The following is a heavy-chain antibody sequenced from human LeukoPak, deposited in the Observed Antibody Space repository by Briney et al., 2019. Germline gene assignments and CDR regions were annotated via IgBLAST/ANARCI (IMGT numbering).Heavy chain of an antibody. Sequence: GGSLRLSCAASGFTFSSYWMHWVRQAPGKGLVWVSRIHGEGSGPIYADSVKGRFTISRDNAKNTLYLQMNSLRAEDTAVYYCARDGSLPDYWGQGTLVTVSS. CDR2: IHGEGSGP. J-gene: IGHJ4*02. CDR1: GFTFSSYW. D-gene: IGHD2-15*01. CDR3: ARDGSLPDY. V-gene: IGHV3-74*01.